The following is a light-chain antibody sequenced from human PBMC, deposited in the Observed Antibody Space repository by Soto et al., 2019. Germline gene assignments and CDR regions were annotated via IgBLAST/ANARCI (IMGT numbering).Light chain of an antibody. V-gene: IGKV3-11*01. J-gene: IGKJ2*01. CDR1: QSVSSY. CDR3: QQRSNWPQI. Sequence: EIVLTQSPATLSLSPGERATLSCRASQSVSSYLAWYQQKPGQAPRLLIYDASNRATGIPARFSGSGSGTDFTLTISSLEPEDFAVYYCQQRSNWPQIFGQGNKLEIQ. CDR2: DAS.